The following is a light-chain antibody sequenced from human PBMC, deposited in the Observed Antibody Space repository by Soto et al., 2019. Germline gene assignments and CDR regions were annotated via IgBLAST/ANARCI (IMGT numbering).Light chain of an antibody. Sequence: QSVLPQPPSVSGAPGQRVTISCTGSSSNIGAGYDVHWDQQLPGTAPKLLIYGNSNRPSGVPDRFYGSKSGTSAYLAITRLQAEDQADYDCQSYDSSLSGHVVLVVGTKLPLL. J-gene: IGLJ2*01. CDR1: SSNIGAGYD. V-gene: IGLV1-40*01. CDR2: GNS. CDR3: QSYDSSLSGHVV.